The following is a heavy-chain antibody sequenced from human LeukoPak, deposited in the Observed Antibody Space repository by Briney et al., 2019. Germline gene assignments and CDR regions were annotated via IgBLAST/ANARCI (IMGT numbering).Heavy chain of an antibody. Sequence: SETLSLTCTVSGGSISCSAYYWGWIGQPPGKGLEWIGSLYYSGSTYYSPSLKSRVTISVGTSKNQFSLKLSSVTAADTAVYYCARESSMTTVTTSFHYGLDVWGQGTTVTVSS. CDR2: LYYSGST. V-gene: IGHV4-39*07. D-gene: IGHD4-17*01. CDR1: GGSISCSAYY. CDR3: ARESSMTTVTTSFHYGLDV. J-gene: IGHJ6*02.